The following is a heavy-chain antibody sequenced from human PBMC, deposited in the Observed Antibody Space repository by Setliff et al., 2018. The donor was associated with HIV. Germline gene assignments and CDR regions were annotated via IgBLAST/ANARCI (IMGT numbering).Heavy chain of an antibody. CDR2: MNPNTATA. CDR3: ARGFLRSGWTQLAY. Sequence: SVKVSCKASGYTFSDYDINWVRQATGQGLEWMGWMNPNTATAGYSQKFQGRVTMTSDTSIDTAYMELSSLRSEDTAVYYCARGFLRSGWTQLAYWGQGTLVTVSS. V-gene: IGHV1-8*02. J-gene: IGHJ4*02. CDR1: GYTFSDYD. D-gene: IGHD6-19*01.